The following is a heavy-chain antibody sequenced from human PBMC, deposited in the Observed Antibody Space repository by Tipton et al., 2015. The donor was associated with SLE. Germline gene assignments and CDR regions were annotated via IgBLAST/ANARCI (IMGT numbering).Heavy chain of an antibody. V-gene: IGHV4-59*11. D-gene: IGHD3-16*01. J-gene: IGHJ6*02. CDR1: GDSITMHY. Sequence: TLSLTCTVSGDSITMHYWTWVRQPPGRGLEWIGCVYASGRTNYNPSLKRRVTISLDTSRNQFSLKVRSLTAADTAVYYCARAPEGDLLGGMDVWGQGTPVTVSS. CDR3: ARAPEGDLLGGMDV. CDR2: VYASGRT.